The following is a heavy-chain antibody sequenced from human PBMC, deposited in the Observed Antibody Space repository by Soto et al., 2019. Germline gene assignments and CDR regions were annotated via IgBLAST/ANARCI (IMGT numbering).Heavy chain of an antibody. CDR2: ISAYNGDT. CDR3: ARSGLPDPAVVVGHTPFDP. CDR1: GYTFTNYD. Sequence: QVQLVQSGAEVKKPGASVKVSCKASGYTFTNYDINWVRQAPGQGLEWMGWISAYNGDTNYAQKLQGRVTMTTDTSTSTAYMELRSLRSDDTAVYYCARSGLPDPAVVVGHTPFDPWGQGTLVTVSS. D-gene: IGHD2-15*01. V-gene: IGHV1-18*01. J-gene: IGHJ5*02.